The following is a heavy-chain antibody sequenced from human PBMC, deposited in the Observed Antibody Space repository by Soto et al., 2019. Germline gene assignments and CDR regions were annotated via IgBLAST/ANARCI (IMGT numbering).Heavy chain of an antibody. CDR3: ARDLAMDV. V-gene: IGHV1-3*01. Sequence: QVQLVQSGAEVKKPGASVKVSCKASGYTFTSYAMHWVRQAPGQRLEWMGWINAGNGNTKYSQKFQGRVTITRDTDASTGYIGLSSLRSEDTAVYYCARDLAMDVWGQGTTVTVSS. J-gene: IGHJ6*02. D-gene: IGHD3-3*02. CDR2: INAGNGNT. CDR1: GYTFTSYA.